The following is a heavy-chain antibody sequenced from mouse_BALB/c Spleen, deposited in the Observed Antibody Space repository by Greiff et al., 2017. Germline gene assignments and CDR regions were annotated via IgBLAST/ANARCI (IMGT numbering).Heavy chain of an antibody. Sequence: EVQVVESGGGLVQPGGSRKLSCAASGFTFSSFGMHWVRQAPEKGLEWVAYISSGSSTIYYADTVKGRFTISRDNPKNTLFLQMTSLRSEDTAMYYCAKNKKPYDYGYFDYWGQGTTLTVSS. CDR2: ISSGSSTI. V-gene: IGHV5-17*02. D-gene: IGHD2-4*01. J-gene: IGHJ2*01. CDR3: AKNKKPYDYGYFDY. CDR1: GFTFSSFG.